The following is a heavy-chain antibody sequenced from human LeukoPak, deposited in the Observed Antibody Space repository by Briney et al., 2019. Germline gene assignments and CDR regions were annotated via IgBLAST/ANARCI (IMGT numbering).Heavy chain of an antibody. CDR2: TYYSGST. CDR1: DGSMSGYY. Sequence: PSETLSLTCTVSDGSMSGYYWSWIRQPPGKGLEWIGYTYYSGSTNYNPSLKRRVTISEDRSMNQFFLKLSSVTAADTAVYYCVSHKSDYGDYHAHWGQGTLVTVSS. D-gene: IGHD4-17*01. J-gene: IGHJ4*02. V-gene: IGHV4-59*08. CDR3: VSHKSDYGDYHAH.